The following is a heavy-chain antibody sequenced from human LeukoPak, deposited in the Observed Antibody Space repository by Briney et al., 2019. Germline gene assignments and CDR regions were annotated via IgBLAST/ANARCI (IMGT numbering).Heavy chain of an antibody. Sequence: SGGSLRLSCAASGFSVSNNHMTWVRQAPGKGPECVSVIYPGGTTYYADSVKGRFTISRDDSKNTLYLQMHSLRVEDTAVYYCARESSGYCFDYWGQGTLVTVSS. CDR3: ARESSGYCFDY. CDR1: GFSVSNNH. V-gene: IGHV3-53*01. CDR2: IYPGGTT. D-gene: IGHD6-25*01. J-gene: IGHJ4*02.